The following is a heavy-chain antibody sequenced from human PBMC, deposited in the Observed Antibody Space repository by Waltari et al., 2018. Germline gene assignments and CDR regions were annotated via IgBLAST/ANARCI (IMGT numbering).Heavy chain of an antibody. CDR1: GFTFSSYA. CDR2: ISGSGGST. D-gene: IGHD6-19*01. CDR3: AKPPYSSGWYGYFQH. Sequence: EVQLLESGGGLVQPGGSLRLSCAASGFTFSSYAMCWVRRAPGKGLEWVSAISGSGGSTYYADSVKGRFTISRDNSKNTLYLQMNSLRAEDTAVYYCAKPPYSSGWYGYFQHWGQGTLVTVSS. V-gene: IGHV3-23*01. J-gene: IGHJ1*01.